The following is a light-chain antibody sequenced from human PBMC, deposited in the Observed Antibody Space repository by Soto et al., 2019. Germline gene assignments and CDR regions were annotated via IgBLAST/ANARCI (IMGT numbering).Light chain of an antibody. CDR3: CSYAGSYKV. J-gene: IGLJ1*01. CDR2: DVS. CDR1: SSDVGGYNY. Sequence: QSVLTQPRPVSGSPGQSVTISCTGTSSDVGGYNYVSWYQQHPGEAPKLMIYDVSKRPSGVPDRFSGSKSGNTASLTISGLQAEDEADYYCCSYAGSYKVFGTGTKVTVL. V-gene: IGLV2-11*01.